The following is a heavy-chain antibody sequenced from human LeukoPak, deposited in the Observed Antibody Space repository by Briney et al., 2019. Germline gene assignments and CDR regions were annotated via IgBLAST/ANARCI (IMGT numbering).Heavy chain of an antibody. Sequence: GASLKVSCKASGYTFTGYYMHWVRQAPEQGLEWMGWISAYNGNTNYTQKLQGRVTMTTDTSTSTAYMELRSLRSDDTAVYYCARDLRDMVRGAENWFDPWGQGTLVTVSS. J-gene: IGHJ5*02. CDR1: GYTFTGYY. CDR3: ARDLRDMVRGAENWFDP. V-gene: IGHV1-18*04. D-gene: IGHD3-10*01. CDR2: ISAYNGNT.